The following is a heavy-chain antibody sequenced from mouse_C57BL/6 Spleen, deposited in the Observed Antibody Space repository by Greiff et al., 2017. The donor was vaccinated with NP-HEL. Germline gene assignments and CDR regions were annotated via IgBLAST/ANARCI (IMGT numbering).Heavy chain of an antibody. D-gene: IGHD1-1*01. CDR3: ARDGSMVYYAMDY. V-gene: IGHV1-80*01. Sequence: QVQLQQSGAELVKPGASVKISCKASGYAFSSYWMNWVKQRPGKGLEWIGQIYPGDGDTNYNGKFKGKATLTADKSSSTAYMQLSSLTSEDSAVYFCARDGSMVYYAMDYWGQGTSVTVSS. J-gene: IGHJ4*01. CDR2: IYPGDGDT. CDR1: GYAFSSYW.